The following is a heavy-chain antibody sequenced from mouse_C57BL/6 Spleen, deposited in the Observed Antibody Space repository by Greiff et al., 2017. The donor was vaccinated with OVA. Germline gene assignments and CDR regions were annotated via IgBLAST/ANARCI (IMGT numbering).Heavy chain of an antibody. CDR2: IDPETGGT. CDR1: GYTFTDYE. CDR3: TGGPRGSSYEFAY. J-gene: IGHJ3*01. V-gene: IGHV1-15*01. D-gene: IGHD1-1*01. Sequence: VQLQQSGAELVRPGASVTLSCKASGYTFTDYEMHWVKQTPVHGLEWIGAIDPETGGTAYNQKFKGKAILTADKSSSTAYMELRSLTSEDSAVYYCTGGPRGSSYEFAYWGQGTLVTVSA.